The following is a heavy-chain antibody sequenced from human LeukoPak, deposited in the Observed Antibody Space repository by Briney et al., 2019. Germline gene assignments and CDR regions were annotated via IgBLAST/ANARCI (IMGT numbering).Heavy chain of an antibody. Sequence: SETLSLTCTVSGGTLNTYSRSWILQPAGKRLECIWRIYTSGSTCYNPSLKSRVAMSVDTSKNQFSLRLSSVTAAYKGVYYCARGRSEWLRDDAFDLWGQGTMVTVSS. V-gene: IGHV4-4*07. CDR1: GGTLNTYS. D-gene: IGHD5-12*01. CDR3: ARGRSEWLRDDAFDL. J-gene: IGHJ3*01. CDR2: IYTSGST.